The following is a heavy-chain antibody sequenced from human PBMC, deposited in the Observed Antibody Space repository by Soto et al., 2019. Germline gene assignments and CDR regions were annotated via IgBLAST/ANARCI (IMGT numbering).Heavy chain of an antibody. CDR1: RYTFSIYW. V-gene: IGHV5-51*01. J-gene: IGHJ4*02. Sequence: GESLKISCKGSRYTFSIYWIGWVRQMPGKGLEWMGIIYPGDSRSRYNPSFQGQVTMSADKSVTTAYLQWSSLKASDTAIYYCARRYGYNYFDLWGQGTQVTSPQ. D-gene: IGHD5-18*01. CDR3: ARRYGYNYFDL. CDR2: IYPGDSRS.